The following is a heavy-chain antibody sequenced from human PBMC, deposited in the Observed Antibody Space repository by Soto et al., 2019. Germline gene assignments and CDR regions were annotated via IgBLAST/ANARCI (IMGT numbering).Heavy chain of an antibody. Sequence: PSETLSLTCTVSGGSVTNSSYYWGWIRQSPGKGLEWIGSVYYRGRTYSKWSVKSRVTISVDTSKNRLSLSLTSVTATDTAVYFCVSQRTTVPTQAYFDYWGPGALVTVSS. V-gene: IGHV4-39*01. CDR3: VSQRTTVPTQAYFDY. D-gene: IGHD4-17*01. CDR1: GGSVTNSSYY. J-gene: IGHJ4*02. CDR2: VYYRGRT.